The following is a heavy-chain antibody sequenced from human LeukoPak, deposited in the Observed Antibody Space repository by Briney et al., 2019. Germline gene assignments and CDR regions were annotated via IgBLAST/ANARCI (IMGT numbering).Heavy chain of an antibody. V-gene: IGHV5-51*01. CDR2: IYPGDSDT. D-gene: IGHD3-22*01. CDR1: GYSFTSYW. Sequence: PGESLKISCKGSGYSFTSYWIGWVRQMPGKGLEWMGIIYPGDSDTRYSPSFQGQVTISADKSISTAYLQWSSLKAPDTAMYYCARSGRGYYDSSGYYYVGSRYYMDVWGNGTTVTISS. CDR3: ARSGRGYYDSSGYYYVGSRYYMDV. J-gene: IGHJ6*03.